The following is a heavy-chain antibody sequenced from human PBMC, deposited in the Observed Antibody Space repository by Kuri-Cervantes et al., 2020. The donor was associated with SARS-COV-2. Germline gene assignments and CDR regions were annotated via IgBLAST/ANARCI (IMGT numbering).Heavy chain of an antibody. J-gene: IGHJ4*02. CDR1: GYTFTSYA. V-gene: IGHV1-3*01. D-gene: IGHD4-17*01. Sequence: ASVKVSCKASGYTFTSYAMHWVPQAPGQRLEWMGWINAGNGNTKYSQKFQGRATITRDTSASTAYMELSSLRSEDTAVYYCARAEHLLTTVIAFDYWGQGTLVTVSS. CDR2: INAGNGNT. CDR3: ARAEHLLTTVIAFDY.